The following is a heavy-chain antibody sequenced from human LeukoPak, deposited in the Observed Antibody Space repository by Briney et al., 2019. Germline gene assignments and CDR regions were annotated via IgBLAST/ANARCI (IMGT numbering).Heavy chain of an antibody. CDR3: ARGRYSGSYMYYFDY. V-gene: IGHV3-7*03. CDR1: GFTFSSYW. J-gene: IGHJ4*02. Sequence: GGSLRLSCAASGFTFSSYWMSWARQAPGKGLEWVANIKQDGSEKYYVDSVKGRFTISRDNAKNSLYLQMNSLRVEDTAVYYCARGRYSGSYMYYFDYWGQGTLVTVSS. D-gene: IGHD1-26*01. CDR2: IKQDGSEK.